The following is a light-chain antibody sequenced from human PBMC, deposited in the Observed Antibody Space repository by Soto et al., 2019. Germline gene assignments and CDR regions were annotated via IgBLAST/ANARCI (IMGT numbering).Light chain of an antibody. CDR1: QSINNY. Sequence: DIQMTQSRSSLFASVGDRVTITGRASQSINNYLNWYQQKPGKAPKLLIYGASSLQSGVPPRFSGSGAGTHYTLTISSLQPEDFATYYCQQSLSYLQAFGQGTKVDIK. V-gene: IGKV1-39*01. J-gene: IGKJ1*01. CDR3: QQSLSYLQA. CDR2: GAS.